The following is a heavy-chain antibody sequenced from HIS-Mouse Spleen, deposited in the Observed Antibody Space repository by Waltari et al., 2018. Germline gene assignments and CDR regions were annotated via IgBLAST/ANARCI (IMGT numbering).Heavy chain of an antibody. Sequence: QLQLQESGPGMVKPSETLSLTCTVSGRSISSRIYYWGWIRQPPGKGLEWIGSIYYSGSTYYNPSLKSRVTISVDTSKNQFSLKLSSVTAADTAVYYCAREIPYSSSWYDWYFDLWGRGTLVTVSS. CDR3: AREIPYSSSWYDWYFDL. CDR1: GRSISSRIYY. J-gene: IGHJ2*01. V-gene: IGHV4-39*07. D-gene: IGHD6-13*01. CDR2: IYYSGST.